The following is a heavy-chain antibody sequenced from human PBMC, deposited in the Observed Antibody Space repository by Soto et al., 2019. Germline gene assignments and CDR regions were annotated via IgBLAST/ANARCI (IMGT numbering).Heavy chain of an antibody. CDR2: INHSGST. D-gene: IGHD6-13*01. CDR3: ARGIAAAAFGY. V-gene: IGHV4-34*01. CDR1: GGSFSGYY. Sequence: QVQPQQWGAGLLKPSETLSLTCAVYGGSFSGYYWSWIRQPPGKGLEWIGEINHSGSTNYNPSLKSRVTISVDTSKNQFSLKLSSVTAADTAVYYCARGIAAAAFGYWGQGTLVTVSS. J-gene: IGHJ4*02.